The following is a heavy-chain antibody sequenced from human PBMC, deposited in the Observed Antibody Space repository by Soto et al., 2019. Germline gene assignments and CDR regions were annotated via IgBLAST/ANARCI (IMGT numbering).Heavy chain of an antibody. CDR3: AKHFDSGCPDY. V-gene: IGHV3-23*01. J-gene: IGHJ4*02. Sequence: EVQLLESGGGLVQPGGSLRLSCAVSGFTFSSYALSWVRQAPGKGLEWVSIIGASGGSTFYADSVKGRCTISRDNSKNTLYLQMENLRAEDTAVYYCAKHFDSGCPDYWGQGTLVTVSS. CDR2: IGASGGST. D-gene: IGHD6-19*01. CDR1: GFTFSSYA.